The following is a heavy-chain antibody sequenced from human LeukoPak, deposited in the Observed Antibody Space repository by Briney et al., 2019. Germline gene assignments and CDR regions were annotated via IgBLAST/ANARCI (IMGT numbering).Heavy chain of an antibody. CDR1: GYTFTGYY. D-gene: IGHD2-2*01. V-gene: IGHV1-2*02. CDR2: INPNSGGT. J-gene: IGHJ4*02. Sequence: ASVKVSCKASGYTFTGYYMHWVRQAPGQGLEWMGWINPNSGGTNYAQKFQGRVTMTRDTSISTAYMELSRLRSDDTAVYYCAREEGYCSSSSCSAPFDYWGQGTLVTLSS. CDR3: AREEGYCSSSSCSAPFDY.